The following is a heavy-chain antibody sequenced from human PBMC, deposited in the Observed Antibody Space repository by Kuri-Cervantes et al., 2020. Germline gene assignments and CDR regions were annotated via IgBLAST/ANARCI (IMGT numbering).Heavy chain of an antibody. CDR2: ISYDGSNK. Sequence: GESLKISCAASGFTFSSYAMHWVRQAPGKGLEWVAVISYDGSNKYYADSVKGRFTISRDNSENTLYLQMNSLRAEDTAVYYCAKGYRQWPKYYYYGMDVWGQGTTVTVSS. D-gene: IGHD6-19*01. J-gene: IGHJ6*02. CDR3: AKGYRQWPKYYYYGMDV. CDR1: GFTFSSYA. V-gene: IGHV3-30-3*01.